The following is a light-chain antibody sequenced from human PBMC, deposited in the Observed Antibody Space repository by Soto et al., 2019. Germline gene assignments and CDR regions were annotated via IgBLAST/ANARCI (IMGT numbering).Light chain of an antibody. CDR1: QSVSNF. J-gene: IGKJ5*01. CDR3: QQRSDWFT. CDR2: DAS. Sequence: EIVLTQSPATLSLSPGERATLSCRASQSVSNFLAWYQQKPGQAPRLLIYDASNRATGIPVRFSGSGSGTDFTITISSLEPEDFGLYYCQQRSDWFTFGQGTRLEIK. V-gene: IGKV3-11*01.